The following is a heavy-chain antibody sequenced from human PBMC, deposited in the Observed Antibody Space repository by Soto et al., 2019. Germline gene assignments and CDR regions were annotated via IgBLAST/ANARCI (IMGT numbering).Heavy chain of an antibody. V-gene: IGHV1-18*01. CDR1: GYTFNSYG. J-gene: IGHJ6*02. Sequence: ASVKVSCKASGYTFNSYGISWVRQAPGQGLEWMGWISAYNGNTNYAQKLQGRVTMTTDTSTSTAYMELRSLRSDDTAVYYCARDGGSDPYSPGMDVWGQGTTVTVSS. CDR2: ISAYNGNT. D-gene: IGHD2-15*01. CDR3: ARDGGSDPYSPGMDV.